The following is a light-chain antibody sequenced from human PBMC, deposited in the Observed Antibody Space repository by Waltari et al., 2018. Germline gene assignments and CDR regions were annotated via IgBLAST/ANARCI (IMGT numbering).Light chain of an antibody. V-gene: IGKV3-11*01. Sequence: CRTSQMLGSYFAWSKHNPGQPPRRLIYDASNRAAGIPARFSGTGSGTDFTLTISSLEPEDFVVYYCQQRSNWPLTFGGGTKVEI. CDR3: QQRSNWPLT. CDR2: DAS. CDR1: QMLGSY. J-gene: IGKJ4*01.